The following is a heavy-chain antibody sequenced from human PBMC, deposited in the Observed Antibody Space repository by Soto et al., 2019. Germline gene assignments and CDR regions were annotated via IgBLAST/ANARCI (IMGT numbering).Heavy chain of an antibody. J-gene: IGHJ4*02. V-gene: IGHV1-69*12. CDR1: GDTFSSYA. Sequence: QVQLVQSGAEVKKPGSSVKVSCKASGDTFSSYAVTWVRQAPGQGLEWMGGIIPIYGTANYAQKFQGRVTITADDSTSTAYMELSSLRSDDTAMYYCTRNSNISGWYGPRYWGQGTLVTVSS. CDR3: TRNSNISGWYGPRY. D-gene: IGHD6-19*01. CDR2: IIPIYGTA.